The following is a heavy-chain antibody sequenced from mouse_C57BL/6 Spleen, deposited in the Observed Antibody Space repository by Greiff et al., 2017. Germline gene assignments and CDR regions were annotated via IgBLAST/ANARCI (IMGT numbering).Heavy chain of an antibody. CDR3: ARGDGPWFAY. Sequence: EVKLVESGGGLVKPGGSLKLSCAASGFTFSSYAMSWVRQTPEKRLEWVATISDGGSHTYYPDNVKGRFTISRDNAKNNLYLQMSHLKSEDTAMYYCARGDGPWFAYWGQGTLVTVSA. CDR2: ISDGGSHT. D-gene: IGHD2-3*01. CDR1: GFTFSSYA. J-gene: IGHJ3*01. V-gene: IGHV5-4*03.